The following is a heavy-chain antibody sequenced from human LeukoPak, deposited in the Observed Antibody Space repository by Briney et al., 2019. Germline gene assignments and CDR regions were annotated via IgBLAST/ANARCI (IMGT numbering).Heavy chain of an antibody. V-gene: IGHV3-30*18. CDR1: GFTFSSYG. CDR2: ISYDGSNK. D-gene: IGHD3-10*01. CDR3: AKEGRAGYYFDY. J-gene: IGHJ4*02. Sequence: PGGSLRLSCAASGFTFSSYGMHWVRQAPGKGLEWVAVISYDGSNKYYADSVKGRFTISRDNSKNTLYLQMNSLRAEDTAVYHCAKEGRAGYYFDYWGQGTLVTVSS.